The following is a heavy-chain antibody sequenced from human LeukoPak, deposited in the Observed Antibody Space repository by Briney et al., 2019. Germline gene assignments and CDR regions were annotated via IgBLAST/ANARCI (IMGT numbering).Heavy chain of an antibody. D-gene: IGHD4-23*01. CDR2: IYSDNT. Sequence: GGSLRLSCTVSGFTVSSNSMSWVRQAPGKGLEWVSFIYSDNTHYSDSVKGRFTISRDNSKNTLYLQMNSLRAEDTAVYYCARDDGGNFNDALDFWGQGTMVAVSS. CDR1: GFTVSSNS. V-gene: IGHV3-53*01. J-gene: IGHJ3*01. CDR3: ARDDGGNFNDALDF.